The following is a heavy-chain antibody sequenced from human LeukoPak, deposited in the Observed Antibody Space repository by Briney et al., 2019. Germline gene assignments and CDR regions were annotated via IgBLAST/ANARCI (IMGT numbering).Heavy chain of an antibody. J-gene: IGHJ4*02. CDR3: ARDVMGAAAGPFDY. CDR2: ISSSSSTI. D-gene: IGHD6-13*01. V-gene: IGHV3-48*03. Sequence: PGGSLRLSCAASGFTFSSYEMNWVRQAPGKGLEWVSYISSSSSTIYYADSVKGRFTISRDNAKNSLYLQMNSLRAEDTAVYYCARDVMGAAAGPFDYWGQGTLVTVSS. CDR1: GFTFSSYE.